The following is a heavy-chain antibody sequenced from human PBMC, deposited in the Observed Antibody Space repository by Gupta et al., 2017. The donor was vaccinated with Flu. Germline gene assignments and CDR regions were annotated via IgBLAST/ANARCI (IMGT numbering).Heavy chain of an antibody. V-gene: IGHV3-23*01. CDR1: GFTFSSYA. CDR2: SSGSGGST. Sequence: EVQLLESGGGLVQPGGSLRLSCAASGFTFSSYAMSWVRKAPGMGLEWVSASSGSGGSTYYADSVKGRFTISRDNSKNTLYLQMNSLRAEDTAVYYCAKDHRGLGIVGYYYYYGMDVWGQGTTVTVSS. CDR3: AKDHRGLGIVGYYYYYGMDV. J-gene: IGHJ6*02. D-gene: IGHD7-27*01.